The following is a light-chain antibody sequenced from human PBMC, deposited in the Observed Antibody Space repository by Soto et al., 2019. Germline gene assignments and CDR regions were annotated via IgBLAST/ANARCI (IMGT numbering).Light chain of an antibody. CDR1: QSISNH. V-gene: IGKV1-39*01. CDR3: QQCDGAPLT. J-gene: IGKJ5*01. Sequence: DIQMTQSPSSLSASVGDRVTISCRASQSISNHLTWYQQKPGKAPNLLIFGATTLQSGVPSRFSGSGYGTDFTLTITTLQPEDVGTYYCQQCDGAPLTFGQGTRLEIK. CDR2: GAT.